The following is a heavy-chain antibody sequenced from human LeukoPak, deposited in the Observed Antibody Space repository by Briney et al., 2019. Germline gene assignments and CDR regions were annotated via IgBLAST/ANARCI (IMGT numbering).Heavy chain of an antibody. J-gene: IGHJ6*02. CDR2: ISYDGINK. V-gene: IGHV3-30*03. CDR1: RFTFSTYG. Sequence: GGSLRLSCAASRFTFSTYGMHWVRQAPGKGLEWLALISYDGINKYYADSVKGRFTVSRDNSKSTLYLQVNSLRAEDTAVYYCARDSDGMSVWGLGTTVTVSS. CDR3: ARDSDGMSV.